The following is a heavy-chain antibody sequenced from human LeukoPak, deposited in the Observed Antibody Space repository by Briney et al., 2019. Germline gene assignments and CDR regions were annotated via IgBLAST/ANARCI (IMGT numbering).Heavy chain of an antibody. Sequence: GGSLRLTCAASGFTFSSYWMHWVRQAPGKGLVWVSRINSDGSSTSYADSVKGRFTISRDNAKNTLYLQMNSLRAEDTAVYYCARGDSSSWSLDYWGQGTLVTVSS. D-gene: IGHD6-13*01. V-gene: IGHV3-74*01. CDR3: ARGDSSSWSLDY. CDR2: INSDGSST. J-gene: IGHJ4*02. CDR1: GFTFSSYW.